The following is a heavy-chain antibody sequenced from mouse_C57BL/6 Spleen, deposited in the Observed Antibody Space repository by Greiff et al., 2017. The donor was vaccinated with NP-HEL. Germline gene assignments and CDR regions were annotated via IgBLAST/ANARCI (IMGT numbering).Heavy chain of an antibody. Sequence: SGAELVKPGASVKISCKASGYAFSSYWMNWVKQRPGKGLEWIGQIYPGDGDTNYNGKFKGKATLTADKSSSTAYMQLSSLTSEDSAVYFCARVGGNPYYFDYWGQGTTLTVSS. CDR3: ARVGGNPYYFDY. CDR1: GYAFSSYW. D-gene: IGHD2-1*01. V-gene: IGHV1-80*01. J-gene: IGHJ2*01. CDR2: IYPGDGDT.